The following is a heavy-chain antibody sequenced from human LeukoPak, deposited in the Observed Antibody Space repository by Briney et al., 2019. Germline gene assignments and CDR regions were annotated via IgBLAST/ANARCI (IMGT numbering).Heavy chain of an antibody. D-gene: IGHD4-17*01. V-gene: IGHV3-33*01. CDR3: ARDAYGDYGYYFDY. J-gene: IGHJ4*02. Sequence: GGSLRLSCAASGFIFSSYGMHWVRQAPGKGLEWVAVIWYDGSNKYYADSVKGRFTISRDNSKNTLYLQMNSLRAEDTAVYYCARDAYGDYGYYFDYWGQGTLVTVSS. CDR2: IWYDGSNK. CDR1: GFIFSSYG.